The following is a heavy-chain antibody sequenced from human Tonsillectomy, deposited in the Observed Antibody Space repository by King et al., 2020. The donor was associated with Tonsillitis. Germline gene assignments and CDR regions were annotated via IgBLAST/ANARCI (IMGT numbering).Heavy chain of an antibody. J-gene: IGHJ4*02. V-gene: IGHV5-10-1*03. CDR2: IDPTDSYT. Sequence: QLVQSGAEVKKPGESLRISYKGSGYSFTSYWITWVRQMPGKGLEWMGRIDPTDSYTNYSPSFQGHVTISADKSISTAYLQWSSLKASDTAIYYCARSQDTTMVQYWGQGTLVTVSS. CDR1: GYSFTSYW. CDR3: ARSQDTTMVQY. D-gene: IGHD5-18*01.